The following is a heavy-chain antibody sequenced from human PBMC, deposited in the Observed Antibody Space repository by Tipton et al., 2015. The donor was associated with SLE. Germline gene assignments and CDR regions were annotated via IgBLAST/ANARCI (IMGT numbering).Heavy chain of an antibody. V-gene: IGHV3-74*01. CDR1: GFTFSSYG. Sequence: SLRLSCAASGFTFSSYGMHWVRQAPGKGLVWVSRINSDGSTISYADSVKGRFTISRDNAKNTLYLQMNSLRAEDTAVYYCARAWVGCFDYWGQGTLVTVSS. CDR2: INSDGSTI. CDR3: ARAWVGCFDY. D-gene: IGHD1-26*01. J-gene: IGHJ4*02.